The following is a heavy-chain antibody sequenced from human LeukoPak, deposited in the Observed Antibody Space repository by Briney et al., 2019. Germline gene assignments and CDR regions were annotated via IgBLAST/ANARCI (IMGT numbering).Heavy chain of an antibody. V-gene: IGHV1-8*01. CDR2: MNPNSGNT. CDR1: GYTFTSYD. CDR3: AISRIYSSSWHAFDI. J-gene: IGHJ3*02. Sequence: ASVKVSCKASGYTFTSYDINWVRQATGQGLEWMGWMNPNSGNTGYAQKFQGRVTMTRYTSISTAYMELSSLRSEDTAVYYCAISRIYSSSWHAFDIWGQGTMVTVSS. D-gene: IGHD6-13*01.